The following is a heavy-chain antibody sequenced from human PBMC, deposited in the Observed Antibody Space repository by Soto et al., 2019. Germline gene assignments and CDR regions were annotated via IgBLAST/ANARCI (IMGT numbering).Heavy chain of an antibody. CDR2: IWYDGSNK. Sequence: GGSLRLSCAASGFTFSTYGMHWVRHAPGKGLEWVAIIWYDGSNKYYADSVKGRFTISRDNSKNTLYLQMNSLTTEDTAVYYCALLPHCGDTTRWPHPDYWGQGTLVTVSS. J-gene: IGHJ4*02. D-gene: IGHD2-21*01. V-gene: IGHV3-33*01. CDR1: GFTFSTYG. CDR3: ALLPHCGDTTRWPHPDY.